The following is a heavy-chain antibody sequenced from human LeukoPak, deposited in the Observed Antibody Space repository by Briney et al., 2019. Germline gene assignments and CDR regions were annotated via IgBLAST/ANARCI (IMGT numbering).Heavy chain of an antibody. CDR3: ARGQAAYDFWSGWGSSYYMDV. V-gene: IGHV4-59*01. J-gene: IGHJ6*03. CDR2: IYYSGST. Sequence: SETLSLTCTVSGGSISSYYWSWIRQPPGKGLEWIGYIYYSGSTNYSPSLKSRVTISVDTSKNQFSLKLSSVTAADTAVYYCARGQAAYDFWSGWGSSYYMDVWGKGTTVTVSS. D-gene: IGHD3-3*01. CDR1: GGSISSYY.